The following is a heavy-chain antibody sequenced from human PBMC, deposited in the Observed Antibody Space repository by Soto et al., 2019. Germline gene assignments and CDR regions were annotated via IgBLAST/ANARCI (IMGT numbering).Heavy chain of an antibody. CDR2: IWYDGSQK. CDR1: GFTFSTYG. Sequence: GGSLRLSCAASGFTFSTYGRKWVRQAPGKGLEWVAVIWYDGSQKYYADSVKGRFTVSRDNSKNTLYLQMNNLRVEDTAVYYCARVDCTGGSCRPYYYYDMDVWGQGTTVTVYS. V-gene: IGHV3-33*01. D-gene: IGHD2-15*01. CDR3: ARVDCTGGSCRPYYYYDMDV. J-gene: IGHJ6*02.